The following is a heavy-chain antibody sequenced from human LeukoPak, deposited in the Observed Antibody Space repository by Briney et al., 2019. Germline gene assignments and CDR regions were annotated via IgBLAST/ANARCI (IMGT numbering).Heavy chain of an antibody. D-gene: IGHD2-2*02. J-gene: IGHJ4*02. CDR1: GFTFSSYA. CDR2: ISYDGSNK. CDR3: ARFPLYCSSTSCYTNYFDY. Sequence: PGGSLRLSCAASGFTFSSYAMHWVRQAPGKGLEWVAVISYDGSNKYYADSVQGRFTISRDNSKNTLYLQMNSLRAEDTAVYYCARFPLYCSSTSCYTNYFDYWGQGTLVTVSS. V-gene: IGHV3-30-3*01.